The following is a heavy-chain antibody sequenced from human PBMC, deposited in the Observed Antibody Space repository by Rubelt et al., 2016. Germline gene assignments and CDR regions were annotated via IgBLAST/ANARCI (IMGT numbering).Heavy chain of an antibody. CDR1: GYSISSGYY. Sequence: QESGPGLVKPSETLSLTCTVSGYSISSGYYWGWIRQPPGKGLEWLALIYGDDDKRYSPSLKSRLTITKDTSKNQVVLTMTNMDPVDTATYYCARRRGAPVVGFDYWGQGTLVTVSS. CDR2: IYGDDDK. V-gene: IGHV2-5*02. D-gene: IGHD4-23*01. J-gene: IGHJ4*02. CDR3: ARRRGAPVVGFDY.